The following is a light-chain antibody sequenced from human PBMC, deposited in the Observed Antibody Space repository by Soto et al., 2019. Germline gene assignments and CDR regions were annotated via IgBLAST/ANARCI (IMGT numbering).Light chain of an antibody. CDR3: QQYNSYPLT. CDR1: QSISSW. Sequence: DTQMTQSPSTLSASVGDRVTITCRASQSISSWLAWYQQKPGKAPKILIYKASSLESGVPSRFSGSGSGSAFTLTISRLQPDDFATYYCQQYNSYPLTFGGGTKVDIK. V-gene: IGKV1-5*03. CDR2: KAS. J-gene: IGKJ4*02.